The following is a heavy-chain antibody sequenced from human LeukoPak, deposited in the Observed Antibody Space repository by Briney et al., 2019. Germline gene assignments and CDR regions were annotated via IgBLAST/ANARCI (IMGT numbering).Heavy chain of an antibody. D-gene: IGHD2-2*01. Sequence: GGSLRLSCAASGFTFSSYAMHWVRQAPGKGLEWVALISYDGSNKYYADSVKGRFTISRDNSKNTLYLQMNSLRAEDTAVYYCAKAQAHPLYCSSTSCYSFDYWGQGTLVTVSS. V-gene: IGHV3-30*04. J-gene: IGHJ4*02. CDR1: GFTFSSYA. CDR2: ISYDGSNK. CDR3: AKAQAHPLYCSSTSCYSFDY.